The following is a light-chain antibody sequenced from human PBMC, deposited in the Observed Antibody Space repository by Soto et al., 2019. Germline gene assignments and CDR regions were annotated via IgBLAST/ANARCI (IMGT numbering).Light chain of an antibody. CDR1: QSVGSN. Sequence: EIVMTQSPVTLSVSPGERATLSCRASQSVGSNLAWYQQKPGKAPRLLLYGASTRATGIPGRFSGSGSGTEFTLTITRLQSEDFAVYYCQQHNYWPSFGQGTKLEFK. CDR3: QQHNYWPS. CDR2: GAS. V-gene: IGKV3-15*01. J-gene: IGKJ2*01.